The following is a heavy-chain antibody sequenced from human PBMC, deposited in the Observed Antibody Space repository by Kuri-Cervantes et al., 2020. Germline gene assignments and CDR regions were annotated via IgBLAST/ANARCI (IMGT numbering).Heavy chain of an antibody. CDR1: GGTFSSYA. CDR2: ITPIFGTA. V-gene: IGHV1-69*06. Sequence: SVKVSCKASGGTFSSYAISWVRQAPGQGLEWMGGITPIFGTANYAQKFQGRVTITADKSTSTAYMELSSLRSEDTAVYYCARDPRRGQGRNSYYYYYYMDVWGKGTTVTVSS. CDR3: ARDPRRGQGRNSYYYYYYMDV. J-gene: IGHJ6*03. D-gene: IGHD4-23*01.